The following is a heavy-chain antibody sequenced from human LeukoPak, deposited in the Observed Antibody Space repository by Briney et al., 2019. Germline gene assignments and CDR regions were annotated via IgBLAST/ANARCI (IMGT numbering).Heavy chain of an antibody. Sequence: GGSLRLSCAASGFTFSSYAMHWVRQAPGKGLEWVAVISYAGSNKYYADSVKGRFTISRDNSKNTLYLQMNSLRAEDTAVYYCARDSVVPAAIFDYWGPGTLVTVSS. D-gene: IGHD2-2*01. CDR1: GFTFSSYA. CDR2: ISYAGSNK. J-gene: IGHJ4*02. V-gene: IGHV3-30-3*01. CDR3: ARDSVVPAAIFDY.